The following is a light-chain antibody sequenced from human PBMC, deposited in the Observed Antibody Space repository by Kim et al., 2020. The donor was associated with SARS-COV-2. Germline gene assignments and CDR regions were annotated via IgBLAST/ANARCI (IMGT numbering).Light chain of an antibody. CDR2: YDG. CDR3: QVWDSSSDHAV. Sequence: APGKTARSTWGADNIGSHSVHWYQQKPGQAPLLVISYDGDRPSGSPERFSGSNSGNTATLTISRVAVGDEADYYCQVWDSSSDHAVFGGGTQLTVL. J-gene: IGLJ2*01. V-gene: IGLV3-21*01. CDR1: NIGSHS.